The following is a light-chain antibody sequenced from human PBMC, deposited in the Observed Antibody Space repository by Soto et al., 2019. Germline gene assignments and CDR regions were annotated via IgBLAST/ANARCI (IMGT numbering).Light chain of an antibody. CDR3: QSYDSSLSGLYV. V-gene: IGLV1-40*01. Sequence: QSALTQPPSVSGAPGQRVTISCTGSSSNIGAGYDVHWYQQLPGAAPKLLIYGNINRPSGVPDRFSASKSATSASLAITGLQAEDEADYYCQSYDSSLSGLYVFGTGTKLTVL. CDR2: GNI. CDR1: SSNIGAGYD. J-gene: IGLJ1*01.